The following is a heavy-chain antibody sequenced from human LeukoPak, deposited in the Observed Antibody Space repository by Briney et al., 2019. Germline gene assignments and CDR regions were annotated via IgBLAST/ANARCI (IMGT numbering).Heavy chain of an antibody. CDR2: IKKDGSDK. CDR1: GFTFSSYW. D-gene: IGHD5-18*01. J-gene: IGHJ4*02. CDR3: ARDLSGVTGYTYGRGIDY. Sequence: GGSLRLSCAASGFTFSSYWMSWVRQAPGKGLEWVANIKKDGSDKYYVDSVKGRFTISRDNAKTSLYLHMNSLRAEDTAVYYCARDLSGVTGYTYGRGIDYWGQGTLVTVSS. V-gene: IGHV3-7*01.